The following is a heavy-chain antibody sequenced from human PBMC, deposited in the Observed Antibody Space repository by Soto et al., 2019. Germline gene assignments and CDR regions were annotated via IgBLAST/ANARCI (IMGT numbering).Heavy chain of an antibody. D-gene: IGHD5-12*01. CDR3: AKEQNGSGYAYYYYYMDV. Sequence: QVQLVESGGGVVQPGRSLRLSCAPSGFTFSSYGMHWVRQAPGKGLEWVAVISYDGSNKYYADSVKGRFTISRDNSKNTLYLQMNSLRAEDTAVYYCAKEQNGSGYAYYYYYMDVWGKGTTVTVSS. V-gene: IGHV3-30*18. CDR1: GFTFSSYG. CDR2: ISYDGSNK. J-gene: IGHJ6*03.